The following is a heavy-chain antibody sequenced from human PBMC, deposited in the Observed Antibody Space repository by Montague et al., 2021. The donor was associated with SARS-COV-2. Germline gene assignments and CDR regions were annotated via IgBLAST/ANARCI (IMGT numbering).Heavy chain of an antibody. CDR2: IHHGGST. J-gene: IGHJ6*03. D-gene: IGHD3-10*01. Sequence: SETLSLTCAVHGGSFSTYSWNWIRQPPGKGLEWIGEIHHGGSTNYNPSLKSRVTISADTSKNQFSLKLTSVAAADTAVYYCASLGDGVVPSPILGVGPYYSYGYMDVWGKGTTVTVSS. CDR3: ASLGDGVVPSPILGVGPYYSYGYMDV. V-gene: IGHV4-34*01. CDR1: GGSFSTYS.